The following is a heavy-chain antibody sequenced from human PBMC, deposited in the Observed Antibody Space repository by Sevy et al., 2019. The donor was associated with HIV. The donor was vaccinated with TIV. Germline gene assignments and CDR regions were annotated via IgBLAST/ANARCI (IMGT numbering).Heavy chain of an antibody. CDR2: ISYDGSNK. V-gene: IGHV3-30-3*01. CDR1: GFAFSSYA. CDR3: AREGGYCSGGSCYSYAFDI. D-gene: IGHD2-15*01. Sequence: GSLRLSCAASGFAFSSYAMHWVHQAPGKGLEWVAVISYDGSNKYYADSVKGRFTISRDNSKSTLYLQMNSLRAEDTAVYYCAREGGYCSGGSCYSYAFDIWGQGTMVTVSS. J-gene: IGHJ3*02.